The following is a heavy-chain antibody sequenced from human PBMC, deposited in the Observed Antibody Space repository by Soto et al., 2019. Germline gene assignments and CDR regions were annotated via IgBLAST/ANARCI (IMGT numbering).Heavy chain of an antibody. CDR2: MNDSGNT. Sequence: QVQLQQWGAGLLKPSETLSLTCAVSGGSFSGYYWSWIRQPPGKGLEWIGEMNDSGNTKYNASLESRVAISVDTSKGHFSLTLTSVTAADTAVYYCASPWWNYLYWGQGTLVAVSS. CDR3: ASPWWNYLY. V-gene: IGHV4-34*01. J-gene: IGHJ4*02. D-gene: IGHD1-7*01. CDR1: GGSFSGYY.